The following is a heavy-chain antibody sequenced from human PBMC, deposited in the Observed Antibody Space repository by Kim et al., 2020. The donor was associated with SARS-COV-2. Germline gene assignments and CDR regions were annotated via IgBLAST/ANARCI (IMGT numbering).Heavy chain of an antibody. D-gene: IGHD2-2*01. J-gene: IGHJ4*02. CDR3: ASPYCTTASCPPFF. Sequence: ADSVKGRFAMPRDKAKNSLYLQMKSLRVEDTAVYYCASPYCTTASCPPFFWGQGTLVTVSS. V-gene: IGHV3-21*01.